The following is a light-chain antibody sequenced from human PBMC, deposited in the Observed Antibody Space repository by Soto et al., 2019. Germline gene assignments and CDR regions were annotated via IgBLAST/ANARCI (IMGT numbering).Light chain of an antibody. CDR2: AAS. Sequence: AIQLTQSPSSLSASVGDRVTITCRASQSISSYLNWYQQKPGKAPKLLIYAASSLQSGVPSTFSGSGSGTEFALTISGLQPDDFAIYYCQQFNSYPITFGQGTRLEIK. V-gene: IGKV1-13*02. CDR1: QSISSY. CDR3: QQFNSYPIT. J-gene: IGKJ5*01.